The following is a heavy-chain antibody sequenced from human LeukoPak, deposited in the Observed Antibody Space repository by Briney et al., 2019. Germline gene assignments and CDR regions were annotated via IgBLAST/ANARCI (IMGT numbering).Heavy chain of an antibody. J-gene: IGHJ4*02. V-gene: IGHV4-34*01. Sequence: SSETLSLTCAVYGGSFSGYYWSWIRQPPGKGLEWIGEINHSGSTNYNPSLKSRVTISVDTSKNQFSLKLSSVTAADTAVYYCARGVSSTSLDYWGQGTLVTVSS. CDR2: INHSGST. CDR3: ARGVSSTSLDY. D-gene: IGHD2-2*01. CDR1: GGSFSGYY.